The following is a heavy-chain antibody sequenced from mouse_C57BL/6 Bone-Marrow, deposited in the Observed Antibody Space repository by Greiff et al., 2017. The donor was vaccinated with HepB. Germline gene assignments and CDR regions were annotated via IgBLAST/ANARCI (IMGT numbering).Heavy chain of an antibody. J-gene: IGHJ3*01. CDR1: GFNIKDDY. V-gene: IGHV14-4*01. CDR3: TTWDPWFAY. Sequence: VQLQESGAELVRPGASVKLSCTASGFNIKDDYMHWVKQRPEQGLEWIGWIDPENGDTEYASKFQGKATITADTSSNTAYLQLSSLTSEDTAVYYCTTWDPWFAYWGRGTLVTVSA. CDR2: IDPENGDT. D-gene: IGHD4-1*01.